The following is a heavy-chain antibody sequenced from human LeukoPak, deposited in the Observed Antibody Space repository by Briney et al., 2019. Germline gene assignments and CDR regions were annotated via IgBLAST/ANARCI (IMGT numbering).Heavy chain of an antibody. Sequence: GGSLRLSCVAAGFTFSDYWMDWVRQVPGKGLVWVSRINGDGSSASYADSVKGRFTISRDNAKNTMYLQMNSLRGENTAVYYCARELGYCGHTRCHKPLDFWGQGTLATVSS. CDR3: ARELGYCGHTRCHKPLDF. J-gene: IGHJ4*02. CDR2: INGDGSSA. D-gene: IGHD2-2*01. V-gene: IGHV3-74*01. CDR1: GFTFSDYW.